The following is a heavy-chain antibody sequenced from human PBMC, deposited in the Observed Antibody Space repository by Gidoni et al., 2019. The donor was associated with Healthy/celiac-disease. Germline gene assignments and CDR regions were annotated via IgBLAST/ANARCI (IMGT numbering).Heavy chain of an antibody. V-gene: IGHV2-70*01. J-gene: IGHJ4*02. CDR3: SRQDLEEGTGYFDY. D-gene: IGHD3-3*01. CDR2: IAWDDDK. Sequence: QVTLRKSGPAVVKPTQTLTQTCKCSGVSLRTSGMCVSWIRQHPGKALECLALIAWDDDKYYRTSLKTSLTISTDTSNNLVVLTMTNMDPVDTATYYCSRQDLEEGTGYFDYWGQGTLVTVSS. CDR1: GVSLRTSGMC.